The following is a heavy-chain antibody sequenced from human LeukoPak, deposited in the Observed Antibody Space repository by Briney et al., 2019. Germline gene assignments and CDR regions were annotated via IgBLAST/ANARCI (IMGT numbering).Heavy chain of an antibody. CDR2: ISTDGSNE. Sequence: PGGSLRLSCAASGFTFSSYGMHWVRQVPGKGLEWVAVISTDGSNEYYADSVKGRFTISRDNSKNTLYLQMNSLRAEDTAVYYCAKVNYYESSGYLDYWGQGTLVTVSS. D-gene: IGHD3-22*01. CDR1: GFTFSSYG. CDR3: AKVNYYESSGYLDY. V-gene: IGHV3-30*18. J-gene: IGHJ4*02.